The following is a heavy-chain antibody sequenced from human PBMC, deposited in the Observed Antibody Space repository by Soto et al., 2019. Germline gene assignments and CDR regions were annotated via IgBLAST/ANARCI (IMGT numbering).Heavy chain of an antibody. CDR3: ARSPGRDGYNPFDY. J-gene: IGHJ4*02. CDR1: GFTFDIYS. D-gene: IGHD1-1*01. Sequence: EVLLVESGGGLVKPGGSLRLSCAASGFTFDIYSMNWVRQAPGKGLEWVSAISSSSSYIYYADSVKGRFTISRDNAKNSLYLQMNSLRVEDTAVYYCARSPGRDGYNPFDYWGQGILVTVSS. CDR2: ISSSSSYI. V-gene: IGHV3-21*01.